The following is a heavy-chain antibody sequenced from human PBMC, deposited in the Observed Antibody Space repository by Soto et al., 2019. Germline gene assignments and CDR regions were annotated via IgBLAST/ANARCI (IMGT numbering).Heavy chain of an antibody. CDR2: NNHSGST. CDR3: ARAHRRTGLGY. D-gene: IGHD1-1*01. Sequence: QVQLQQWGAGLLKPSETLSLICVVSGGSFSGYYWSWIRQPPGKGLEWIGENNHSGSTNYNPSLTGRVTISVDTSKNQFSLKLSSVTAADTAVYYCARAHRRTGLGYWGQGTLVTVSS. V-gene: IGHV4-34*02. J-gene: IGHJ4*02. CDR1: GGSFSGYY.